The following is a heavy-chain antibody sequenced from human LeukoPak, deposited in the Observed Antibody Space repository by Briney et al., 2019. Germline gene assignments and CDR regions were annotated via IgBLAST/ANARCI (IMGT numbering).Heavy chain of an antibody. D-gene: IGHD6-19*01. Sequence: PSETLSLTCAVYGGSFSGYYWSRIRQPPGKGLEWIGSIDHIVSTYYNPSLKSLVTISVDTSKNQFSLKLTSVTAADTAVYYCARGGKWLYYFDYWGQGTLVTVSS. CDR1: GGSFSGYY. CDR3: ARGGKWLYYFDY. J-gene: IGHJ4*02. V-gene: IGHV4-34*01. CDR2: IDHIVST.